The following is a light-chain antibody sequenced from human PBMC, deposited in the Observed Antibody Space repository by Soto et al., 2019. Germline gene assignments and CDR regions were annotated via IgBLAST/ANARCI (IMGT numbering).Light chain of an antibody. J-gene: IGLJ3*02. V-gene: IGLV2-23*02. CDR3: CSYARSGTV. CDR2: EVT. Sequence: QSALTQPASVSGSPGQSITISCTGTSSDVGGYNLVSWYQQDPGKAPKLMISEVTKRPSGVSNRFSGSKSGNTASLTISGLQAEDESDYSCCSYARSGTVFGGGTKLTVL. CDR1: SSDVGGYNL.